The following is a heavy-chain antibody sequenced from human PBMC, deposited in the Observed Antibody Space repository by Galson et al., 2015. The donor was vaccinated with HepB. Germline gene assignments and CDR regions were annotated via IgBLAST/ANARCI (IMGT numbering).Heavy chain of an antibody. D-gene: IGHD2-15*01. CDR1: RFTFSTYV. V-gene: IGHV3-64D*06. J-gene: IGHJ4*02. CDR3: VGYSTSVTQDDY. CDR2: ISDTGETI. Sequence: SLRLSCAASRFTFSTYVMHWIRQAPGKGLEYVSSISDTGETIYYADSVRGRFAISRDDSRNTVSLQMSSPRTEDTAVYYCVGYSTSVTQDDYWGQGTLVTVSS.